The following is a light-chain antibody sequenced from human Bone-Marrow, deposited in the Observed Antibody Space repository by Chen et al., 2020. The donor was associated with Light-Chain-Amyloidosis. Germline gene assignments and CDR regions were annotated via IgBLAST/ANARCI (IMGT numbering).Light chain of an antibody. CDR1: QSVLYSSNNKNY. Sequence: DIVMTQSPDSLAVSLGERATINCKSSQSVLYSSNNKNYLAWYQQKPGQPPKLLIYWASTRESGVPDRFSGSGSETDFTLTISSLQAEDVAVYYCQQYYSTHALTFGGGTKVEIK. V-gene: IGKV4-1*01. CDR3: QQYYSTHALT. J-gene: IGKJ4*01. CDR2: WAS.